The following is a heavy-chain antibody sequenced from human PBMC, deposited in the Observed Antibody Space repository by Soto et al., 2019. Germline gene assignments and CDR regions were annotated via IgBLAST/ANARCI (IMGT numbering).Heavy chain of an antibody. CDR3: ARKSIAARYGMDV. CDR2: ISSSSSYI. J-gene: IGHJ6*02. Sequence: EVQLVESGGGLVKPGGSLRLSCAASGFTFSSYSMNWVRQAPGKGLEWVSSISSSSSYIYYADSVKGRFTISRDNAKNSLYLQMNSLRAEDTAVYYCARKSIAARYGMDVWGQGTTVTVSS. CDR1: GFTFSSYS. D-gene: IGHD6-6*01. V-gene: IGHV3-21*01.